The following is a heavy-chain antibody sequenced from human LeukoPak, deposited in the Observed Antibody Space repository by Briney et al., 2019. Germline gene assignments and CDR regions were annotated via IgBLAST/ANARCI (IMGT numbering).Heavy chain of an antibody. D-gene: IGHD2-2*01. CDR3: ARDPSDCSSTSCYDNWFDP. CDR2: INPNSGGT. CDR1: GYTFTGYY. J-gene: IGHJ5*02. Sequence: GASVKVSCKASGYTFTGYYMHWVRQAPGQGLEWMGWINPNSGGTNYAQKFQGRVTMTRDTSISTAYMELSRLRSDDTAVYYCARDPSDCSSTSCYDNWFDPWGQGTLVTVSS. V-gene: IGHV1-2*02.